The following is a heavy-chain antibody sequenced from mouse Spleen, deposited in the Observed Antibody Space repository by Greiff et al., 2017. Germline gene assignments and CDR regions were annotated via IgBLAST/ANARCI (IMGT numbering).Heavy chain of an antibody. CDR2: IRNKANGYTT. Sequence: EVKLVESGGGLVQPGGSLRLSCATSGFTFTDYYMSWVRQPPGKALEWLGFIRNKANGYTTEYSASVKGRFTISRDNSQSILYLQMNTLRAEDSATYYCARDEGYYMAWFAYWGQGTLVTVSA. V-gene: IGHV7-3*02. CDR3: ARDEGYYMAWFAY. CDR1: GFTFTDYY. D-gene: IGHD2-3*01. J-gene: IGHJ3*01.